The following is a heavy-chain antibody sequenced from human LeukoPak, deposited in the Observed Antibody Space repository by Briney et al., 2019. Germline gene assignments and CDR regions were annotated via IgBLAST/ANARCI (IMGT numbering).Heavy chain of an antibody. Sequence: AESLTLTCAASGRIVSGYYWSWVRQAPGKGLEWVAEIYNGGSTYYAASVKGRVSLSRDTSKNTLSLHLTSLSDADTALYYCAGGDTTAKVPNSPYSGLGVWGQGTPVTVSS. CDR2: IYNGGST. CDR3: AGGDTTAKVPNSPYSGLGV. D-gene: IGHD6-13*01. V-gene: IGHV3-66*01. CDR1: GRIVSGYY. J-gene: IGHJ6*02.